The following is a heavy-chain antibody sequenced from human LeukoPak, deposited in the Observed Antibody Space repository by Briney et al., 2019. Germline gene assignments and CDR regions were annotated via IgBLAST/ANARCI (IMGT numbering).Heavy chain of an antibody. V-gene: IGHV3-7*01. J-gene: IGHJ4*02. CDR1: GFPLSSYR. CDR2: IKEDGSEK. CDR3: VRGGYQFKY. Sequence: GGSLRLSCAASGFPLSSYRISWVRQAPGKGLGWVANIKEDGSEKYYVDSVKGRFTISRDNAKNSLYLQMNSLRVEDSAVYYCVRGGYQFKYWGQGTLVTVSS. D-gene: IGHD1-26*01.